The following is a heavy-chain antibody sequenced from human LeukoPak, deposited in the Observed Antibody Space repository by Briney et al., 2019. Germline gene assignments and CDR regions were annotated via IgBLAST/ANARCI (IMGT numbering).Heavy chain of an antibody. CDR3: VKSGYSTSSDVDY. V-gene: IGHV3-64D*09. CDR2: INSNGRST. J-gene: IGHJ4*02. CDR1: GLTFSSYA. D-gene: IGHD6-6*01. Sequence: GGSLRLSCSASGLTFSSYAMHWVRQAPGKGLEFVSSINSNGRSTYHADSVKGRFTTSRDNSKNTLYLQMRSLRVEDTAVYYCVKSGYSTSSDVDYWGQGTLVTVSS.